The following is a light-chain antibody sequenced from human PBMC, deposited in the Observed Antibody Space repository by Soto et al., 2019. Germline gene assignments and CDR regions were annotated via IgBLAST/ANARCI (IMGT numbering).Light chain of an antibody. J-gene: IGKJ5*01. CDR3: QQSYSIPPT. V-gene: IGKV1-12*01. CDR1: QTISSW. Sequence: DIQMTQSPSSVSASVGDRVTITCRASQTISSWLAWYQQKPGKAPKLLIYKASTLKSGVPSRFSGSGSGTDFTLTISSLQPEDFATYYCQQSYSIPPTFGQGTRLEIK. CDR2: KAS.